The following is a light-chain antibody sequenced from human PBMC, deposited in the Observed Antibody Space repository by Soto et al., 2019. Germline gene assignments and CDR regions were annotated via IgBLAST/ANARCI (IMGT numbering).Light chain of an antibody. CDR2: AAS. CDR3: QQLNSYPLP. J-gene: IGKJ4*01. Sequence: DIQLTQSPSFLSASVGDRVTITCRASQGISSYLAWYQQKPGKAPKLLIYAASTLQSGVPSRFSGSGSGTEFTITISSLQPEDFATYYCQQLNSYPLPFGGGTKVEIK. V-gene: IGKV1-9*01. CDR1: QGISSY.